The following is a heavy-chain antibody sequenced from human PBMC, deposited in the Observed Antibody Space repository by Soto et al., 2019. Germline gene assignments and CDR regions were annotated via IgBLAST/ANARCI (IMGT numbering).Heavy chain of an antibody. J-gene: IGHJ4*02. CDR3: GKESYKHRTDFDF. V-gene: IGHV3-23*01. Sequence: GGSLRLSCTASGGTIRSCAMSWIRQAPGKGLEWIGGIGGSGGDTEYTDYVRGGFTISRDNSQNTLYLQMNSLRAEDTALYYCGKESYKHRTDFDFWGQGTLVTVSS. CDR2: IGGSGGDT. D-gene: IGHD3-10*01. CDR1: GGTIRSCA.